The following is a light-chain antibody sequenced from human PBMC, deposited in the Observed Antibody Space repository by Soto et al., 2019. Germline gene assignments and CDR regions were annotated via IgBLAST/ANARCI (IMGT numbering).Light chain of an antibody. CDR2: AAS. J-gene: IGKJ5*01. CDR3: QQYYSYLLT. V-gene: IGKV1-8*01. CDR1: QGISSY. Sequence: AIRVTQSPSSLSASTGDRVTITCRASQGISSYLAWYQQKPGKAPKLLIYAASTLQSGVPSRFSGSGSGTDFTLTISCLQSEDFATYYCQQYYSYLLTFGQGTRLAI.